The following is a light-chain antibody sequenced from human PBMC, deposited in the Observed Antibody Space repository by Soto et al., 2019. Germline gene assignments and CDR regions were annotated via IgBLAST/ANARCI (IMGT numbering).Light chain of an antibody. Sequence: QSALTQPASVSGSPGQSITISCTGTSSDVGGYKYVSWYQQYPGKAPKLMIYDVSNRPSGVSNRFSGSKSGNTASLTISGLQAEDEADYYCSSYSSVVFGGGTKLTVL. CDR3: SSYSSVV. V-gene: IGLV2-14*01. CDR2: DVS. CDR1: SSDVGGYKY. J-gene: IGLJ2*01.